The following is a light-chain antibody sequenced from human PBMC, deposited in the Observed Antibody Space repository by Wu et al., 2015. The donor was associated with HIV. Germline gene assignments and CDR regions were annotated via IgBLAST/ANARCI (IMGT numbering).Light chain of an antibody. Sequence: DIQMTQSPSSLSASVGDSVTITCRASQTIKRYLNWYQQKPGKAPKLLIYEASKLQSGVPSRFSGSGSETDFTLTISSLQPEDFATYFCHQNFMTWTFGQGTKVEIK. CDR3: HQNFMTWT. CDR1: QTIKRY. CDR2: EAS. V-gene: IGKV1-39*01. J-gene: IGKJ1*01.